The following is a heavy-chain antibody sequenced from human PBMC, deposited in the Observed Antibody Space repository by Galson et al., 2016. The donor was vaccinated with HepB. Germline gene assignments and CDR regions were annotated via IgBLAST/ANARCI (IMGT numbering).Heavy chain of an antibody. J-gene: IGHJ5*02. V-gene: IGHV3-21*01. D-gene: IGHD6-19*01. CDR2: ISSSSTYI. CDR1: GFTFTSYS. Sequence: SLRLSCAASGFTFTSYSMNWVRQAPGKGLEWVSSISSSSTYIYYADSVKGRFTISRDNSKNTVYLQMNNLRREDTALYYCARDWGSSGWYNWFDPWGQGTLVTVSS. CDR3: ARDWGSSGWYNWFDP.